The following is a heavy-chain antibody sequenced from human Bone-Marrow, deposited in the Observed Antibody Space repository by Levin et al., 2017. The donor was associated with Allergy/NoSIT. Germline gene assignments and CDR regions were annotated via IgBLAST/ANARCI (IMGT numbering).Heavy chain of an antibody. CDR2: IFIGGNT. CDR1: DLSVGSNY. D-gene: IGHD1-14*01. CDR3: ASLTNTGDYFDY. J-gene: IGHJ4*02. Sequence: GGSLRLSCAASDLSVGSNYMSWVRQAPGKALEWVSVIFIGGNTYYANSVKGRFTISRDIYENTLFLQMNSLRIEDTALYYCASLTNTGDYFDYWGQGTLVTVSS. V-gene: IGHV3-53*01.